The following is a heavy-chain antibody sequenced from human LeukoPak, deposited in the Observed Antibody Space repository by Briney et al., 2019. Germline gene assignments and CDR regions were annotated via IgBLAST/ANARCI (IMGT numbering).Heavy chain of an antibody. CDR1: GYTFTSYA. D-gene: IGHD2-2*01. CDR2: INAGNGNT. V-gene: IGHV1-3*01. Sequence: ASVKVSCKASGYTFTSYAMHWVRQAPGQRLEWMGWINAGNGNTKYSQKFQGSVTITRDTSASTAYMELSSLRSEDTAVYYCARVGPCSTSCYYYYYYGMDVWGQGTTVTVSS. J-gene: IGHJ6*02. CDR3: ARVGPCSTSCYYYYYYGMDV.